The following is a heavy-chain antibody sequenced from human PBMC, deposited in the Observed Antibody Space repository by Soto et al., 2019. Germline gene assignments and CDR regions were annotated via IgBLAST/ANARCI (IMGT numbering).Heavy chain of an antibody. CDR1: GASIGGSSYY. J-gene: IGHJ6*02. V-gene: IGHV4-39*02. D-gene: IGHD6-6*01. CDR3: ARGVVPDV. CDR2: IYHSGRT. Sequence: SETLSLTCTVSGASIGGSSYYWCWIRQPPGKGLEWIANIYHSGRTHYNPSLKSRLTISVGTSKNHFSLKLTSVTAADMAVYYCARGVVPDVWGQGTTVTVSS.